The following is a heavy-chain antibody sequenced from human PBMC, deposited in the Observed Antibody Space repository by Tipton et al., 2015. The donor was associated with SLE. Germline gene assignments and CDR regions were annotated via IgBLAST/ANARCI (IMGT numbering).Heavy chain of an antibody. CDR2: ISGSGGST. D-gene: IGHD1-1*01. CDR1: GFTFSSYA. J-gene: IGHJ6*03. Sequence: SLRLSCAASGFTFSSYAMSWVRQAPGKGLEWVSGISGSGGSTYYADSVKGRFTISRDNSKNTLYLQMNSLRAEDTAVYYCARKGGYTSDVKYYYMDVWGKGTTVTVSS. V-gene: IGHV3-23*01. CDR3: ARKGGYTSDVKYYYMDV.